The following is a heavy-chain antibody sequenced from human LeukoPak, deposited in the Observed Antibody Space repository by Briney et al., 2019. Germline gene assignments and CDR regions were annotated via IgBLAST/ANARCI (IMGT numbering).Heavy chain of an antibody. CDR3: ARHLHTVQGIAVTGTLWDY. Sequence: SETLSLTCSVSGGSFSTYYWSWIRQPPGKGLEWIGYLYHGGSINYNPSLRSRVTIRGDTSKNQISLRLSSVTAADTAVYYCARHLHTVQGIAVTGTLWDYWGQGTLVTVSS. CDR2: LYHGGSI. V-gene: IGHV4-59*08. CDR1: GGSFSTYY. D-gene: IGHD6-13*01. J-gene: IGHJ4*02.